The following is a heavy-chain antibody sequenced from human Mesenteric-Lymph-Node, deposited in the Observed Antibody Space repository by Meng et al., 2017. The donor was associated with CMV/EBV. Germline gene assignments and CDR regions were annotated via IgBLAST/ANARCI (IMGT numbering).Heavy chain of an antibody. J-gene: IGHJ6*02. CDR3: PRDGRKGFGMDV. CDR2: IKQDGSEK. D-gene: IGHD3/OR15-3a*01. V-gene: IGHV3-7*01. Sequence: GESLKISCAASGFTFSSYWMSWVRQAPGKGLEWVANIKQDGSEKYYVDSVKGRFTISRDNAKKSLYLQMNSLRAEDTAVYYCPRDGRKGFGMDVWGQGTTVTVSS. CDR1: GFTFSSYW.